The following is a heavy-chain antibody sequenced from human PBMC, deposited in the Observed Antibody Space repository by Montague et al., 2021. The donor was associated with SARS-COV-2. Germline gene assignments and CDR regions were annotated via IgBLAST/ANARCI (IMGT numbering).Heavy chain of an antibody. CDR2: IYYSGST. Sequence: SETLSLTCTVSGGSISSSSYYWGWIRQSPGKGLEWIGSIYYSGSTYYNPSLKSRVTISVDTSKNQFSLELSSVTAADTAVYYCARHGKTRIAMIVVVIGYFAYWGQGTLVTVSS. CDR1: GGSISSSSYY. D-gene: IGHD3-22*01. V-gene: IGHV4-39*01. CDR3: ARHGKTRIAMIVVVIGYFAY. J-gene: IGHJ4*02.